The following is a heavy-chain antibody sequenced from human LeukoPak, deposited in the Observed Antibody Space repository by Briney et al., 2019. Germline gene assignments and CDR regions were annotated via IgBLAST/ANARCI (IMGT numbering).Heavy chain of an antibody. J-gene: IGHJ1*01. V-gene: IGHV4-34*01. CDR3: ARHYYDSSGYYPENFQH. CDR1: GGSFSGYY. Sequence: SETLSLTCAVYGGSFSGYYWSWIRQPPGEGLEWIGEINHSGSTNYNPSLKSRVTISVDTSKNQFSLKLSSVTAADTAVYYCARHYYDSSGYYPENFQHWGQGTLVTVSS. CDR2: INHSGST. D-gene: IGHD3-22*01.